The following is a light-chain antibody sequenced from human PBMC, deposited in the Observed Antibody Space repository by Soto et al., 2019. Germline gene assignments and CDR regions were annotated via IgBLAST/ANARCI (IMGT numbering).Light chain of an antibody. V-gene: IGLV2-14*01. CDR3: SSFTSSSTLYV. Sequence: QAVVTQPASVSGSPGQSITISCTGTSSDVGGYNYVSWHQQHPGKGPKLMIYEVSNRPSGVSNRFSGSKSGNTASLTISGLQAEDEADYYCSSFTSSSTLYVFGTGTKLTVL. CDR1: SSDVGGYNY. CDR2: EVS. J-gene: IGLJ1*01.